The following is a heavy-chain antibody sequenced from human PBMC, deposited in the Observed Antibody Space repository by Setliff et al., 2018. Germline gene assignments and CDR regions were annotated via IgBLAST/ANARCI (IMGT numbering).Heavy chain of an antibody. D-gene: IGHD6-19*01. CDR3: AREGSGWYFDY. J-gene: IGHJ4*02. CDR1: GFTFSSHA. V-gene: IGHV3-23*05. CDR2: IYTNGITT. Sequence: GGSLRLSCAASGFTFSSHAMSWVRQAPGKGLEWISTIYTNGITTFYAESVKGRFTISRDNSKNTLRLQMNGLRVEDTAVYYCAREGSGWYFDYWGQGTLVTVSS.